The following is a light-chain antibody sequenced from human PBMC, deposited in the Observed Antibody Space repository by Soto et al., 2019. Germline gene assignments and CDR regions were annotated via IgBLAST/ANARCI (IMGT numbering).Light chain of an antibody. J-gene: IGLJ1*01. CDR1: TTDIHDFNS. CDR2: DVT. CDR3: ASYTTPNLLI. Sequence: QSVLTQPASVSGSPGQSITISCSGPTTDIHDFNSISWYQHHPGKAPKLIAYDVTRRPSGVSRRFSGSKSGLTASLTISRLQAEDEADYFCASYTTPNLLIFGNGTKGTV. V-gene: IGLV2-14*01.